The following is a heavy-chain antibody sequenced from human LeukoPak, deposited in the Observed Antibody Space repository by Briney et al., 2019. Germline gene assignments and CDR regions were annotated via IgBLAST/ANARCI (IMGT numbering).Heavy chain of an antibody. CDR1: GFTFSTYD. CDR3: AKGGYFAFET. V-gene: IGHV3-23*01. CDR2: INRSGRT. J-gene: IGHJ3*02. D-gene: IGHD2-2*03. Sequence: GGSLRLSCAASGFTFSTYDMQWVRQAPGKGLEWVSGINRSGRTYYTDSVKGRFTISRDNSKNTLYLQMNSLRAADTAVYYCAKGGYFAFETWGQGTIVAVSS.